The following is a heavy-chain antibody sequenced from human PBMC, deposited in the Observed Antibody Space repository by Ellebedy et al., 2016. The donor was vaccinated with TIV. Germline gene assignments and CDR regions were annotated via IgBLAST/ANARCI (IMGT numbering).Heavy chain of an antibody. J-gene: IGHJ1*01. Sequence: SGPTLVXPTQTLTLTCTFSGFSLSTSGVGVGWIRQPPGKALEWLALIYWNDDKRYSPSLKSRLTITKDTSKNQVVLTMTNMDPVDTATYYCAHIGIQLWEEYFQHWGQGTLVTVSS. CDR2: IYWNDDK. D-gene: IGHD5-18*01. CDR1: GFSLSTSGVG. CDR3: AHIGIQLWEEYFQH. V-gene: IGHV2-5*01.